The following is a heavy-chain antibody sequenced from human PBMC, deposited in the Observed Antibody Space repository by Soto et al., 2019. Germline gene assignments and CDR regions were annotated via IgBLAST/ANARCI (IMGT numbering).Heavy chain of an antibody. V-gene: IGHV4-61*01. Sequence: SETLSLTCTVSGDSVNRGSYHWSWIRQPPGRGLEWIGYVFYSGSTSYNPSLKSRVTMSVDTSKNQFSLKLSSVTAADTAVYYCARDRNYYYDFSGYQGLDSWGQGSLVTVSS. CDR3: ARDRNYYYDFSGYQGLDS. CDR2: VFYSGST. J-gene: IGHJ4*02. CDR1: GDSVNRGSYH. D-gene: IGHD3-22*01.